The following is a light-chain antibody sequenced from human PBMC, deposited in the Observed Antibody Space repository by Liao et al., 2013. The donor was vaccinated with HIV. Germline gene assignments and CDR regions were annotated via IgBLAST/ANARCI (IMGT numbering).Light chain of an antibody. CDR3: QAWDSTIAYV. CDR1: KLGDKY. Sequence: SYELTQPPSVSVSPGQTASITCSGDKLGDKYACWYQQKPGQSPVLVIYYDSDRPSGIPERFSGSNSGNTATLTISGTQAMDEADYYCQAWDSTIAYVFGTGTKVTVL. CDR2: YDS. V-gene: IGLV3-1*01. J-gene: IGLJ1*01.